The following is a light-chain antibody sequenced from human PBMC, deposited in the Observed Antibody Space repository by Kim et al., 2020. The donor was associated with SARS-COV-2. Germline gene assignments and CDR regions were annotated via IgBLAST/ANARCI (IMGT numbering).Light chain of an antibody. J-gene: IGKJ1*01. CDR2: TAS. CDR1: QDSNRY. V-gene: IGKV1-39*01. CDR3: QQSYSAPRT. Sequence: DTQTTPSPSPLSAPAGDRVTITCRARQDSNRYLNWYQQKPGKAPKLLIYTASSLQSGVPSRFTGSGSETDFTLTISSPQPEDFATYYCQQSYSAPRTFGQGTKVDIK.